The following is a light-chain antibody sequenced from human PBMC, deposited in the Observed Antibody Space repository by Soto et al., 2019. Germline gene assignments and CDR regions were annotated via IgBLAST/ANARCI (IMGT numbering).Light chain of an antibody. J-gene: IGKJ4*01. V-gene: IGKV3-20*01. CDR1: QIVTSSY. CDR3: QQYSRSPA. CDR2: GAS. Sequence: EIVLTQSPGTLSLSPGERATLSCRASQIVTSSYLAWYHQKPGQAPRLLIYGASSRATGIPDRFGGSGSGTYFPLTISLLEPEYFAVYYFQQYSRSPAFGEGTKVEIK.